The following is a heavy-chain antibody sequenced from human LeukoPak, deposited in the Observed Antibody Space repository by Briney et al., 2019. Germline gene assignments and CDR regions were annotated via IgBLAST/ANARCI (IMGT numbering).Heavy chain of an antibody. J-gene: IGHJ5*02. V-gene: IGHV3-33*01. D-gene: IGHD6-19*01. CDR3: ARGAVAGNNWFDP. Sequence: GGSLRLSCAASGFTFNNYNMHWVRQAPGKGLEWVAVIWYDGSNKYYADSVKGRFTISRDNSKNMLYLQMNSLGAEDTAVYYCARGAVAGNNWFDPWGQGTLVTVSS. CDR1: GFTFNNYN. CDR2: IWYDGSNK.